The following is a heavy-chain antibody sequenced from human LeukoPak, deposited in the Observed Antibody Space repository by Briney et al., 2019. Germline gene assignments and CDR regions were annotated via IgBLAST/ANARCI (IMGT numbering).Heavy chain of an antibody. CDR1: GFTFSSYW. D-gene: IGHD1-14*01. CDR2: INTDGITT. J-gene: IGHJ4*02. Sequence: GGSLRLSCAASGFTFSSYWMHWVRQAPGKGLVWVSRINTDGITTTYADSVKGRFTISRDNAKNTMYLEMNSLRVEDTAVYYCARVLKPFGTPPLNIPMAFWGQGTLVTVSS. V-gene: IGHV3-74*01. CDR3: ARVLKPFGTPPLNIPMAF.